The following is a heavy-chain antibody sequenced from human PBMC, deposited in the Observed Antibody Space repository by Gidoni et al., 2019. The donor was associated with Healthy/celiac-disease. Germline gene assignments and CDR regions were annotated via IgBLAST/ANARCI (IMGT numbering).Heavy chain of an antibody. Sequence: QVQLQESGPGLVKPSETLSLTCTVSGGSISSYYWSWIRQPPGKGLEWIGYIYSSGSTNYNPSLKSRVTISVDTSKNQFSLKLSSVTAADTAVYYCARSIVVVPAAIPFDYYGMDVWGQGTTVTVSS. J-gene: IGHJ6*02. CDR1: GGSISSYY. D-gene: IGHD2-2*01. CDR2: IYSSGST. CDR3: ARSIVVVPAAIPFDYYGMDV. V-gene: IGHV4-59*01.